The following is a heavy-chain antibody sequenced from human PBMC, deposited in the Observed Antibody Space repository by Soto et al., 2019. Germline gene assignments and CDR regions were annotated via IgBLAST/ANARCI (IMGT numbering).Heavy chain of an antibody. Sequence: PGESLKISCVVSGFNFPDRAMHWVRQVPGRGLEWVSGIYWNSETIGYVDSVKGRFTTSRDNAKNSLYLQMNSLRVEDTAVYLCIKESNPGGLDYWGPGTLVTVSS. V-gene: IGHV3-9*01. CDR2: IYWNSETI. J-gene: IGHJ4*02. CDR3: IKESNPGGLDY. CDR1: GFNFPDRA.